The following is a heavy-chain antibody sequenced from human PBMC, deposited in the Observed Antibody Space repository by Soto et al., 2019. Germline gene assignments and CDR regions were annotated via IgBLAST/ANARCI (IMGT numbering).Heavy chain of an antibody. CDR1: GFTFSSYA. CDR2: ISSSGSTT. Sequence: EVQLLESGGGLVQPGGSLRLSCAASGFTFSSYAMSWVRQAPGKGLEWVSAISSSGSTTNDADSVKGRFTVSRDNSKNTVYLQIDSLRAEDTAVYYCARSLPGTYGAFDLWGQGTMVTVSS. D-gene: IGHD1-7*01. V-gene: IGHV3-23*01. J-gene: IGHJ3*01. CDR3: ARSLPGTYGAFDL.